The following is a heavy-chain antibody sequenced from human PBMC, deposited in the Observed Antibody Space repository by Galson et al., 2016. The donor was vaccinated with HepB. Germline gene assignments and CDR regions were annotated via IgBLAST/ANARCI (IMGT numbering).Heavy chain of an antibody. CDR2: IYWDDDT. V-gene: IGHV2-5*02. CDR3: AHSLGILVADLTWDY. Sequence: PALVKPTQTLTLTCTFSGFSLTTSGVGVGWIRQPPGKALEFLALIYWDDDTRYTPSLKSRLTVTKDTSKNQVVLTMTNMDPMDTATYYCAHSLGILVADLTWDYWGQGTLVTVSS. J-gene: IGHJ4*02. D-gene: IGHD6-19*01. CDR1: GFSLTTSGVG.